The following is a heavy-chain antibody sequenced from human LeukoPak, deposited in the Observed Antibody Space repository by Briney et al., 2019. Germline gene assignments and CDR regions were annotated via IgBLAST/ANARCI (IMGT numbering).Heavy chain of an antibody. CDR3: TRVLHSSSWYPRRYYYYYGMDV. Sequence: GGSLRLSCTASGFTFGDYAMSWVRQAPGKGLEWVGFIRSKAYGGTTEYAASVKGRFTISRGDSKSIAYLQMNSLKTEDTAVYYCTRVLHSSSWYPRRYYYYYGMDVWGQGTTVTVSS. CDR1: GFTFGDYA. CDR2: IRSKAYGGTT. V-gene: IGHV3-49*04. D-gene: IGHD6-13*01. J-gene: IGHJ6*02.